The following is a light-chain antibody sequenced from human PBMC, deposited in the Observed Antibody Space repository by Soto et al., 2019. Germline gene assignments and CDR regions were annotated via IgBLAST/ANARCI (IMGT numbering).Light chain of an antibody. CDR1: QSISNN. J-gene: IGKJ5*01. V-gene: IGKV3-15*01. CDR3: QQYNNWPPVT. Sequence: ETVMTQSPGTLSVCPGGRVTLSCRASQSISNNLAWYQQRSGQAPRLLIYGASTRAPGVPARFSGSGSGTDFTLTISSLQSEDFAVYYCQQYNNWPPVTFGQGTRLEIK. CDR2: GAS.